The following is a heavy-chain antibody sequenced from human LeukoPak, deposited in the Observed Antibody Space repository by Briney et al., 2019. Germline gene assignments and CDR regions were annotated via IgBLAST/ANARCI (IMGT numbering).Heavy chain of an antibody. J-gene: IGHJ4*02. Sequence: GGSLRLSCAASGFTFSSYWMSWVRQAPGKGPEWVANIEEGGSEQYYVPSVKGRFTISRDNAENSLFLQMSNLRIEDTAVYYCARLVAVASTRHFDYWGQGTLVTVSS. CDR3: ARLVAVASTRHFDY. CDR2: IEEGGSEQ. CDR1: GFTFSSYW. V-gene: IGHV3-7*01. D-gene: IGHD6-19*01.